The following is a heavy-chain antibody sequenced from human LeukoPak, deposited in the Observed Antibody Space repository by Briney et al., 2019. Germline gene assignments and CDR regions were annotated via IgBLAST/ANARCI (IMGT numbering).Heavy chain of an antibody. CDR2: IYYSGST. CDR1: GGSISSYY. Sequence: PSETLSLTCTVSGGSISSYYWNWIRQPPGKGLEWIGYIYYSGSTNYNPSLKSRVTISVDTSKNQFSLKLSSVTAADTAVYYCAGTTLDYYDSSGSYAFDIWGQGTMVTVSS. J-gene: IGHJ3*02. D-gene: IGHD3-22*01. V-gene: IGHV4-59*01. CDR3: AGTTLDYYDSSGSYAFDI.